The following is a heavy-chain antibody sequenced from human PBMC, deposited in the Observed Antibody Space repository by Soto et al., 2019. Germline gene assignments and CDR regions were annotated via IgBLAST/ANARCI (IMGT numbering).Heavy chain of an antibody. CDR1: GGTFSSYA. J-gene: IGHJ5*02. CDR2: IIPIFGTA. V-gene: IGHV1-69*12. D-gene: IGHD2-2*01. Sequence: QVQLVQSGAEVKKPGSSVKVSCKASGGTFSSYAISWVRQAPGQGLEWMGGIIPIFGTANYAQKFQGRVTITADESTSTAYMELISLRSEDTAVYYCASLLGYCISTSCSNWFDPWGQGTLVTVSS. CDR3: ASLLGYCISTSCSNWFDP.